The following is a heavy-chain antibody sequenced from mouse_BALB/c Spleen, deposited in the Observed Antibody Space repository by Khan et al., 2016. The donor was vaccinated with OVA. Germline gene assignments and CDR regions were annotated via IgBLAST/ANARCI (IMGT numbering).Heavy chain of an antibody. CDR1: GFSLNTYG. Sequence: QVQLKQSGPGLVQPSQSLSITCTVSGFSLNTYGIHWIRQSQGKGLEWLGVIRSGGATDYNGAFISRLSITKDNSKSQVFFNMNSLQADDTAIYYCARNPYMYDFTYWGQGTLVTVSA. CDR2: IRSGGAT. J-gene: IGHJ3*01. V-gene: IGHV2-2*01. CDR3: ARNPYMYDFTY. D-gene: IGHD2-14*01.